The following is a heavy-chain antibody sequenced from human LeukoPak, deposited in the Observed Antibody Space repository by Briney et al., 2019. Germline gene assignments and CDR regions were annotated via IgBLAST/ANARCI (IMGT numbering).Heavy chain of an antibody. Sequence: PSETLSLTCTVSGGSISSYYWSWIRQPPGKGLEWIGYIYYSGSTNYNPSLKSRVTISVDTSKNQFSLKPSSVTAADTAVYYCARLGSGSYYYYYYMDVWGKGTTVTVSS. CDR3: ARLGSGSYYYYYYMDV. V-gene: IGHV4-59*01. CDR2: IYYSGST. D-gene: IGHD1-26*01. J-gene: IGHJ6*03. CDR1: GGSISSYY.